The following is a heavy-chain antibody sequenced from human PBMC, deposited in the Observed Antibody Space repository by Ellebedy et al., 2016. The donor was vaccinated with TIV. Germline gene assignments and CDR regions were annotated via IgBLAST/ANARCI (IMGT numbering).Heavy chain of an antibody. Sequence: GGSLRLSXAASGFTFSNCAMNWVRQAPGKGLEWVSGISFSGGSTYYADSVKGRFTISRDNSKNTLYLQMNSLRAEDTAVYYCAKDREDGYQANYDAFDIWGQGTMVTVSS. D-gene: IGHD5-24*01. CDR3: AKDREDGYQANYDAFDI. J-gene: IGHJ3*02. CDR2: ISFSGGST. CDR1: GFTFSNCA. V-gene: IGHV3-23*01.